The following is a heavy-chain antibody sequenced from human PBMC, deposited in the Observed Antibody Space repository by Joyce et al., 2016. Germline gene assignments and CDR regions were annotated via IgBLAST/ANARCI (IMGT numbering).Heavy chain of an antibody. CDR1: GFTFSSYS. V-gene: IGHV3-48*01. Sequence: EVQLVESGGGLVQPGGSLRLSCAASGFTFSSYSMYWVRQAPGKGLEWSSYIGSSSSTLYYADSVKGRFTISRDNAKNSLYLQMNSLRAEDSALYYCASLITVSGAIDVWGQGTMVTVSS. CDR2: IGSSSSTL. CDR3: ASLITVSGAIDV. D-gene: IGHD6-19*01. J-gene: IGHJ3*01.